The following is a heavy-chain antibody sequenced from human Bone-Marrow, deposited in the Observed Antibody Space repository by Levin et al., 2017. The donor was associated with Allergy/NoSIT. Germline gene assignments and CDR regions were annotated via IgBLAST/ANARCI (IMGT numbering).Heavy chain of an antibody. CDR2: INWNGDST. CDR1: GFTFDDYG. D-gene: IGHD3-3*01. Sequence: GESLKISCAASGFTFDDYGMSWVRQVAGKGLEWVSGINWNGDSTDYADSVRGRFLISRDNGKNALYLQMNSLRVEDSALYYCARWGVVESSSYYGLDVWGQGATVTVSS. V-gene: IGHV3-20*04. CDR3: ARWGVVESSSYYGLDV. J-gene: IGHJ6*02.